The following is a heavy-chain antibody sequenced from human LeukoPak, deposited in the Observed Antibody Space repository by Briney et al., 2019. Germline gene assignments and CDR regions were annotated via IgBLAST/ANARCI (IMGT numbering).Heavy chain of an antibody. D-gene: IGHD3-10*01. V-gene: IGHV3-53*01. J-gene: IGHJ1*01. CDR3: ARLIRGSGTYFNYEYFQH. Sequence: GGSLRLSCAASGFTVSSNFMSWVRQAPGKGLEWVSVIYSGGTTYYADSLKGRFTISRDSSKDTLYHQMNSLRADDPAVYYCARLIRGSGTYFNYEYFQHWGQGTLVTVSP. CDR2: IYSGGTT. CDR1: GFTVSSNF.